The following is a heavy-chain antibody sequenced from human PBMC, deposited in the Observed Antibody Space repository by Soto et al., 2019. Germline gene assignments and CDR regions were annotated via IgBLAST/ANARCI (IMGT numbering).Heavy chain of an antibody. CDR2: IYWNDDK. CDR1: GFSLSTSGVG. V-gene: IGHV2-5*01. J-gene: IGHJ4*02. D-gene: IGHD3-10*01. CDR3: AHSTWFGELHFNYFDY. Sequence: GSGPTLVNPTQTLTLTCTFSGFSLSTSGVGVGWIRQPPGKALEWLALIYWNDDKRYSPSLKSRLTITKDTSKNQVVLTMTNMDPVDTATYYCAHSTWFGELHFNYFDYWGQGTLVTVSS.